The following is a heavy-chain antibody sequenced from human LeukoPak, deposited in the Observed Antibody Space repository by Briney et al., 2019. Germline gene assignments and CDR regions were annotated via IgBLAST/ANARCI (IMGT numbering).Heavy chain of an antibody. Sequence: ASVKVSCKASGYTLTSYYMHWVRQAPGQGHEWKGIIYPSGGSTSYAQKFQGSVTMTRDTTTCTVYMELRSMRSEDTAVYYCARVFNGNCDDYYYGMDVWGQGTTVTVSS. CDR2: IYPSGGST. V-gene: IGHV1-46*01. D-gene: IGHD4-23*01. CDR3: ARVFNGNCDDYYYGMDV. J-gene: IGHJ6*02. CDR1: GYTLTSYY.